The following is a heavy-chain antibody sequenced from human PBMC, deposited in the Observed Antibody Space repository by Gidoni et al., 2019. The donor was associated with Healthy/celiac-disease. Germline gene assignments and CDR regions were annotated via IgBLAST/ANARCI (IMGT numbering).Heavy chain of an antibody. CDR2: ISYDGSNK. V-gene: IGHV3-30*18. Sequence: QVQLVESGGGVLQPGRSLRLSCAASGFTFSSDGMHWVRQAPGKGLEWVAVISYDGSNKYYADSVKGRFTISRDNSKNTLYLQMNSLRAEDTAVYYCAKDPIVGAPYWGQGTLVTVSS. D-gene: IGHD1-26*01. J-gene: IGHJ4*02. CDR3: AKDPIVGAPY. CDR1: GFTFSSDG.